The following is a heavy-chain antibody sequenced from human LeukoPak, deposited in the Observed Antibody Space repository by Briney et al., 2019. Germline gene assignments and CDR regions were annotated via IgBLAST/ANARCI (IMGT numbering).Heavy chain of an antibody. V-gene: IGHV3-30*18. Sequence: GGSLRLSCAASGFTFSSHGMHWVRQAPGKGLEWVALISYDGSNKYYADSVKGRFTISRDNSKNTLYLQMNSLRAEDTAAYYCVKRGYCSGGTCYSFHFDYWGQGTLVTVSS. CDR2: ISYDGSNK. CDR3: VKRGYCSGGTCYSFHFDY. J-gene: IGHJ4*02. CDR1: GFTFSSHG. D-gene: IGHD2-15*01.